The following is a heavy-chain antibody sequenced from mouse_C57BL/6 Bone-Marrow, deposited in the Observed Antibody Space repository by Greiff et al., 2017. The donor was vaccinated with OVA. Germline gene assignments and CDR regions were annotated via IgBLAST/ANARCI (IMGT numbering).Heavy chain of an antibody. CDR3: TITTEVATRGFAY. Sequence: QVQLQQSGAELVRPGASVTLSCKASGYTFTDYEMHWVKQTPVHGLEWIGAIDPETGGTAYNQKFKGKAILTADKSSSTAYMELRSLTSEDSAVYYCTITTEVATRGFAYWGQGTLVTVSA. CDR2: IDPETGGT. V-gene: IGHV1-15*01. CDR1: GYTFTDYE. J-gene: IGHJ3*01. D-gene: IGHD1-1*01.